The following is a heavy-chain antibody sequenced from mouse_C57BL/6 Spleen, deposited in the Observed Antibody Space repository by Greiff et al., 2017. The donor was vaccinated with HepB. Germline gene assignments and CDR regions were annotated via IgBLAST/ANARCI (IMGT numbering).Heavy chain of an antibody. J-gene: IGHJ3*01. V-gene: IGHV1-26*01. CDR1: GYTFTDYY. D-gene: IGHD4-1*01. CDR3: ARVTGTRDAWFAY. CDR2: INPNNGGT. Sequence: EVQLQQSGPELVKPGASVKISCKASGYTFTDYYMNWVKQSHGKSLEWIGDINPNNGGTSYNQKFKGKATLTVDKSSSTAYMELRSLTSEDSAVYYCARVTGTRDAWFAYWGQGTLVTVSA.